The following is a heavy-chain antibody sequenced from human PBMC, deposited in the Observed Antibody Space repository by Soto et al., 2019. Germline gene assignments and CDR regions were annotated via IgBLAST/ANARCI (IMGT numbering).Heavy chain of an antibody. CDR3: ARGRVGFDPLIKYYFDY. CDR2: IYTSGST. D-gene: IGHD3-10*01. Sequence: SETLSLTCTVSGGSISSYYWSWIRQPAGKGLEWIGRIYTSGSTNYNPSLKSRVTMSVDTSKNQLSLKLSSVTAADTAVYYCARGRVGFDPLIKYYFDYWGQGTLVTVSS. J-gene: IGHJ4*02. V-gene: IGHV4-4*07. CDR1: GGSISSYY.